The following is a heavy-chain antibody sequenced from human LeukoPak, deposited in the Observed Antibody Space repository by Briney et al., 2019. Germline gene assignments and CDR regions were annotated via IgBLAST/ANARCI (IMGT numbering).Heavy chain of an antibody. V-gene: IGHV3-48*03. D-gene: IGHD5-18*01. CDR2: ISTSGISI. CDR3: ARGQGYTYGVPYFDY. J-gene: IGHJ4*02. CDR1: GFTFSSSE. Sequence: GGSLRLSCAASGFTFSSSEMNWVRQAPGKGLEWVSYISTSGISIYYADSVKGRFTISRDDAKNSLYLQMTSLRAEDTAVYYCARGQGYTYGVPYFDYWGQGTLVTLSA.